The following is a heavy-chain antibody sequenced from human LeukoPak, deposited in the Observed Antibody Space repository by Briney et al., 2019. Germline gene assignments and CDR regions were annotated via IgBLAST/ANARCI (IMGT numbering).Heavy chain of an antibody. Sequence: SETLSLTCAVYGGSFSGYYWSWIRQPPGKGLEWIGSIYHSGSTYYNPSLKSRVTISVDTSKNQFSLKLSSVTAADTAVYYCARGGRGYSYGQDYWGQGTLVTVSS. J-gene: IGHJ4*02. V-gene: IGHV4-34*01. D-gene: IGHD5-18*01. CDR1: GGSFSGYY. CDR3: ARGGRGYSYGQDY. CDR2: IYHSGST.